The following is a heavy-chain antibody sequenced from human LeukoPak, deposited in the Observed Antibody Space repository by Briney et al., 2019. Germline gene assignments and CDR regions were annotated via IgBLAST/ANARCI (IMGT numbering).Heavy chain of an antibody. CDR2: IYTSGST. V-gene: IGHV4-4*07. J-gene: IGHJ2*01. CDR1: GGSISGYF. Sequence: PSETLSLTRTVSGGSISGYFWSWIRQPAGKGLEWIGRIYTSGSTNYNPSLKTRVTMSVDTSKNQFSLKLSSVTAADTAMYYCARAPPDSSGHHNRYFDLWGRGTLVTVSS. CDR3: ARAPPDSSGHHNRYFDL. D-gene: IGHD3-22*01.